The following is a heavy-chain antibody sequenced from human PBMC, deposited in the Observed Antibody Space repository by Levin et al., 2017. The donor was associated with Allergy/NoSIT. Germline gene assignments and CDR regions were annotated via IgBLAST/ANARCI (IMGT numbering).Heavy chain of an antibody. V-gene: IGHV1-69*13. Sequence: VASVKVSCKASGGTFSSYAISWVRQAPGQGLEWMGGIIPIFGTANYAQKFQGRVTITADESTSTAYMELSSLRSEDTAVYYCARDEPDSSSRRYYYYGMDVWGQGTTVTVSS. CDR2: IIPIFGTA. CDR3: ARDEPDSSSRRYYYYGMDV. J-gene: IGHJ6*02. CDR1: GGTFSSYA. D-gene: IGHD6-6*01.